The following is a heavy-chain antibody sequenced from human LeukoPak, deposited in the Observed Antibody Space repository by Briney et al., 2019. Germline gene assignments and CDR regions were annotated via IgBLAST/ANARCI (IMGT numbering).Heavy chain of an antibody. D-gene: IGHD4-17*01. CDR1: GFSFISYC. Sequence: GGSLRLSCAASGFSFISYCMHWVRQAPGKGLEWVGVISDDGRNKKYADSVKGRFTISRDNSKDTLYLQMNSLRDEDTAVYYCAKRPSDYGDYVTYFDYWGQGTLVTVSS. CDR3: AKRPSDYGDYVTYFDY. J-gene: IGHJ4*02. V-gene: IGHV3-30*18. CDR2: ISDDGRNK.